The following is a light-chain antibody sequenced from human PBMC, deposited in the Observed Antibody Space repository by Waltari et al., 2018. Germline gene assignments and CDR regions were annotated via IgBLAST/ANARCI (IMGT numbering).Light chain of an antibody. J-gene: IGKJ3*01. V-gene: IGKV3-20*01. Sequence: ETVLTQSPGSLSLSPGETATLSCRTSQSVGHTYLAWYPQRPGQAPRLLIYAASSRATGVPDRFSGSGSGSGSGTNFTLTISRLEPEDFAVYYCQQYGTSVFSFGPGTKVDF. CDR3: QQYGTSVFS. CDR2: AAS. CDR1: QSVGHTY.